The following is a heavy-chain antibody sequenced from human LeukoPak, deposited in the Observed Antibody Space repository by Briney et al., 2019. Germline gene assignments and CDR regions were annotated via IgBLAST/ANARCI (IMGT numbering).Heavy chain of an antibody. J-gene: IGHJ6*04. V-gene: IGHV1-69*06. CDR1: GGTFISYA. CDR2: IIPIFGTA. D-gene: IGHD2-15*01. CDR3: ATRNKDIVVDDSPVMDV. Sequence: ASVTVSCKASGGTFISYAISWVRQAPGQGLEWMGGIIPIFGTANYAQKFQGRVTITADKSTSTAYMELSSLRSEDTAVYYCATRNKDIVVDDSPVMDVWGKGTTVTVSS.